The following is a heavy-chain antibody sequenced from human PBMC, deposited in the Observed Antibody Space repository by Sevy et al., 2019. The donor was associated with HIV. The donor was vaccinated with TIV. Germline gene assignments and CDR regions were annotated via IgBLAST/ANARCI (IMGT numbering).Heavy chain of an antibody. CDR1: GYTFTSYY. D-gene: IGHD3-10*02. J-gene: IGHJ6*02. CDR2: INPGGGST. CDR3: AVVPYYYGMDV. V-gene: IGHV1-46*01. Sequence: ASVKVSCKASGYTFTSYYMHWVRQAPGQGLEWRGIINPGGGSTSYAKKFQGRVTMTMVTSTSTVYMELSSLRSEDTAVYYCAVVPYYYGMDVWGQGTTVTVSS.